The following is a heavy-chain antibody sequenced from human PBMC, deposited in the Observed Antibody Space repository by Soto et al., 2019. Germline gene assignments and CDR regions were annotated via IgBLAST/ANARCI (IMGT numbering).Heavy chain of an antibody. D-gene: IGHD3-16*01. V-gene: IGHV3-7*01. CDR2: IKQDEGDK. Sequence: EVQLVESGGGLVQPGGSLRLSCTASGFTFSDYWMSWVRQAPGKGLEWVAIIKQDEGDKYYVDSVKGRFTISRANAENPLYLQMNSLRAEDTAVYYCARGTNVDSAYRWFDSWGQGTLVTVSS. CDR1: GFTFSDYW. CDR3: ARGTNVDSAYRWFDS. J-gene: IGHJ5*01.